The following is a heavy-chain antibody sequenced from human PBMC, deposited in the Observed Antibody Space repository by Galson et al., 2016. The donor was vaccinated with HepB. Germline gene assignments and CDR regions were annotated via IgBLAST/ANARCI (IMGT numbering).Heavy chain of an antibody. CDR1: GFSLSTSGVA. CDR3: ANRLYYSFWCGYDDAFDP. D-gene: IGHD3-3*01. CDR2: IYWDGDD. Sequence: PALVKPTQTLTLTCTCSGFSLSTSGVAVGWIRQPPGKALEWLALIYWDGDDRYSPALQNRLTIAKDTSKNQVVLTMTNMDPADTATYYCANRLYYSFWCGYDDAFDPWGPGTMVTVSS. V-gene: IGHV2-5*02. J-gene: IGHJ3*01.